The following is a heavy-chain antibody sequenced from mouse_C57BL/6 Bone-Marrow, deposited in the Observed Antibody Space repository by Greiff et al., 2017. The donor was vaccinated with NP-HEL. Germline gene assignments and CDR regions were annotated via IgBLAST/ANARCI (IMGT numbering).Heavy chain of an antibody. J-gene: IGHJ3*01. V-gene: IGHV5-9-1*02. D-gene: IGHD2-2*01. CDR1: GFTFSSYA. CDR3: TRDSLSTMVTTTGACFAY. CDR2: ISSGGDYI. Sequence: EVQGVESGEGLVKPGGSLKLSCAASGFTFSSYAMSWVRQTPEKRLEWVAYISSGGDYIYYADTVKGRFTISRDNARNTLYLQMSSLKSEDTAMYYCTRDSLSTMVTTTGACFAYWGQGTLVTVSA.